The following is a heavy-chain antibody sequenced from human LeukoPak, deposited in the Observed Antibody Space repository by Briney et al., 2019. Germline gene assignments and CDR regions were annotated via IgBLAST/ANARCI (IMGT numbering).Heavy chain of an antibody. J-gene: IGHJ4*02. CDR2: INPTSGGT. CDR3: ARSPHILTGENFDY. V-gene: IGHV1-2*02. Sequence: ASVKVSCKASGYTFTGYYIHWVRQAPGQGLEWMGWINPTSGGTNYAQKFQDRVTMTRDTSISTAYMEVGRLRSADTAVYYCARSPHILTGENFDYWGQGTLVTVSS. D-gene: IGHD3-9*01. CDR1: GYTFTGYY.